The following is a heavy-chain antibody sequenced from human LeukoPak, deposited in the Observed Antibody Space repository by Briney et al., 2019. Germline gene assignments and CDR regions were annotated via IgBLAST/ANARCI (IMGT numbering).Heavy chain of an antibody. CDR2: ISDDGTRK. J-gene: IGHJ4*02. CDR3: ARVGRNYFDY. CDR1: GFTFSSYG. D-gene: IGHD3-10*01. V-gene: IGHV3-30*03. Sequence: GGSLRLSCAASGFTFSSYGIHWVRLAPGKGLEWVAVISDDGTRKYYADSVQGRFTISRDNSRNTLYLQMNSLRAEDMAVYYCARVGRNYFDYWGQGTLVTVSS.